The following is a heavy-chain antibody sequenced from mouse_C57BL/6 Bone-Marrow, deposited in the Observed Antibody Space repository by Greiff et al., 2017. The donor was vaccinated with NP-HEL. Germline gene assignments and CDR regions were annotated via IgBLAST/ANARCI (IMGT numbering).Heavy chain of an antibody. Sequence: EVMLVEYGGGLVKPGGSLKLSCAASGFTFSSYTMSWVRQTPEKRLEWVATISGGGGNTYYPDSVKGRFTISRDNAKNTLYLQMSSLRSEDTALYYCARHYDYDFDYWGQGTTLTVSS. J-gene: IGHJ2*01. D-gene: IGHD2-4*01. CDR3: ARHYDYDFDY. CDR1: GFTFSSYT. V-gene: IGHV5-9*01. CDR2: ISGGGGNT.